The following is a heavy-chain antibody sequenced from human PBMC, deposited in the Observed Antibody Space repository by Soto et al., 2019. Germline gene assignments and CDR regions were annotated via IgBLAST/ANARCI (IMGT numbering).Heavy chain of an antibody. J-gene: IGHJ4*02. D-gene: IGHD6-13*01. CDR1: GLSLDVSV. Sequence: RAGGSPRLSRAACGLSLDVSVMTGVRQATGKGPEWVSGINWNGGSTGYADSVKGRFTISRDNSKNTLYLQMNSLRAEDTAVYYCAKDHGYSSSWPMPSETYFDFWGQGTLVTLSS. CDR3: AKDHGYSSSWPMPSETYFDF. CDR2: INWNGGST. V-gene: IGHV3-20*04.